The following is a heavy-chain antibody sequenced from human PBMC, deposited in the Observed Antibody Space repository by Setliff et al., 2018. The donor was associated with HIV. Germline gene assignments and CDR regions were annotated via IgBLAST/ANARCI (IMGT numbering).Heavy chain of an antibody. Sequence: GGSLRLSCAASGFTFSNYAMSWVRQAPGEELEWVSAILSTGERTFYADSVKGRFTISRDSSKNTVYLQMNSLRAEDTAEYYCARDYLYYNLYNGSPVYGMDVWGQGTTVTVSS. CDR2: ILSTGERT. V-gene: IGHV3-23*01. CDR3: ARDYLYYNLYNGSPVYGMDV. D-gene: IGHD3-3*01. J-gene: IGHJ6*02. CDR1: GFTFSNYA.